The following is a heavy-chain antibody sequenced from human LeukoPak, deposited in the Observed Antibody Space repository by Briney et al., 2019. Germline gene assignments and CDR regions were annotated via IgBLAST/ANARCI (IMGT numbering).Heavy chain of an antibody. CDR2: IFYSGST. J-gene: IGHJ6*03. CDR3: ARETSQKGAHYMDV. V-gene: IGHV4-39*07. CDR1: GGSISTSSHY. D-gene: IGHD3-16*01. Sequence: PSETLSLTCTVSGGSISTSSHYWGWVRQPPGKGLEWIGNIFYSGSTYYSPSLKSRVTISLDTSKNQFSLKLRSVTAADTAVYYCARETSQKGAHYMDVWGKGTTVTISS.